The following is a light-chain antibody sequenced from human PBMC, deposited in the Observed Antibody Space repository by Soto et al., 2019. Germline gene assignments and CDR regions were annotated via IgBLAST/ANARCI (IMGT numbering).Light chain of an antibody. J-gene: IGKJ1*01. CDR2: GAS. CDR3: QQYGTSPWT. V-gene: IGKV3-20*01. Sequence: EIVLTQSPGTLSLSPGERATLSCRASQSVSSSLAWYQQKPGQAPKLLIYGASSRATGIPDRFSGSGSGTDFALTINRLEPEDFAVYYCQQYGTSPWTFGHGTKVEI. CDR1: QSVSSS.